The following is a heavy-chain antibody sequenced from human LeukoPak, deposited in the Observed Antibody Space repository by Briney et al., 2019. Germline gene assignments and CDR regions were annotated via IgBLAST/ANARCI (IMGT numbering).Heavy chain of an antibody. CDR2: IRPNSDNT. Sequence: GASVKVSCKATVSTFTSYGISWVRQAPGQGLEWIVWIRPNSDNTNYAQKHQGRVTMTTDTSTSTAYMELRSLRSDDTALYFCARDWGYIKVIADYWGQGTLVTVSS. D-gene: IGHD5-12*01. CDR1: VSTFTSYG. J-gene: IGHJ4*02. CDR3: ARDWGYIKVIADY. V-gene: IGHV1-18*01.